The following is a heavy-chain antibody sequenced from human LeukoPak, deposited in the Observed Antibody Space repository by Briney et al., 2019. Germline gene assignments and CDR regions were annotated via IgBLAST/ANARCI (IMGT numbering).Heavy chain of an antibody. Sequence: PGGSLRLSCAVSGITLSNYGMSWVRQAPGKGLEWVAGISDSGGRTNYADSVKGRFTISRDNPKNTLYLQMNSLRAEDTAAYFCAKRGVVIRVILVGFHKEANYFDSWGQGTLVTVSS. V-gene: IGHV3-23*01. J-gene: IGHJ4*02. CDR2: ISDSGGRT. D-gene: IGHD3-10*01. CDR1: GITLSNYG. CDR3: AKRGVVIRVILVGFHKEANYFDS.